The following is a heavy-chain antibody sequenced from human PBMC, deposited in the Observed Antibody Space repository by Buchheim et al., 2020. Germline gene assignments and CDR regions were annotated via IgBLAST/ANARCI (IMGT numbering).Heavy chain of an antibody. CDR1: EFTFTNAW. J-gene: IGHJ4*02. CDR2: IRSSTDGGTT. D-gene: IGHD6-6*01. V-gene: IGHV3-15*01. CDR3: TTLMKSARLSSDY. Sequence: EVQLVESGGDSVKPGESLRLSCAASEFTFTNAWMSWIRQAPGKGLEWVGRIRSSTDGGTTDYAVPVKGRFTISRDDSENTLYLQINSLKTEDTAVYYCTTLMKSARLSSDYWGQGTL.